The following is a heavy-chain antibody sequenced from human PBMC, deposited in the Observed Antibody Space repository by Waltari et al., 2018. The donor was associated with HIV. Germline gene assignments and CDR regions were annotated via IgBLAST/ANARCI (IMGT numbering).Heavy chain of an antibody. J-gene: IGHJ3*02. CDR1: GLDLGLLG. V-gene: IGHV3-33*01. D-gene: IGHD3-16*01. CDR2: IWFDGRVK. Sequence: QVQLVESGGGVVHPGRSQRLSWVASGLDLGLLGMHVVRQAPGQGLEGVAMIWFDGRVKNFADSVKGRFTISRDKSKNTMFLEMNSLRVDDTAVYYCAAPSFYQMGLGWLRSYALSIWGQGTLVTVAS. CDR3: AAPSFYQMGLGWLRSYALSI.